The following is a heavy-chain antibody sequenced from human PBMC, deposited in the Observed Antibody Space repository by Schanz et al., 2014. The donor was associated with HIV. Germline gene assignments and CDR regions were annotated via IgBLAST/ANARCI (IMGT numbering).Heavy chain of an antibody. D-gene: IGHD6-13*01. V-gene: IGHV3-30*03. CDR1: GFIFSNYG. CDR2: SSHDGSAK. Sequence: QVHLVESGGGVVQPGRSLRLSCVGSGFIFSNYGIHWVRQAPGKGLEWVAVSSHDGSAKFYGDSVKGRFTISRDTFKNTVYLQMNSLRSEDTAVYYCARETSGFSTSWPPRYHYYGMDVWGQGTTVTVSS. J-gene: IGHJ6*02. CDR3: ARETSGFSTSWPPRYHYYGMDV.